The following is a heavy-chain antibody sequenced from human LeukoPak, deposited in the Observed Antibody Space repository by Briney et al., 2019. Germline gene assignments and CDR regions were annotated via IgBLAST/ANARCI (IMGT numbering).Heavy chain of an antibody. J-gene: IGHJ4*02. V-gene: IGHV3-23*01. Sequence: PGGSLRLSCAPSILNFSIHAMSCARDAPGKGLEWGSTVNLKGDSTYYADSVKGRFTIHRDNSKNTLYLQMNSLRAEDTALYYCAGDTSSSPMGFDYWGEGTLVTVSS. CDR1: ILNFSIHA. CDR2: VNLKGDST. CDR3: AGDTSSSPMGFDY. D-gene: IGHD6-6*01.